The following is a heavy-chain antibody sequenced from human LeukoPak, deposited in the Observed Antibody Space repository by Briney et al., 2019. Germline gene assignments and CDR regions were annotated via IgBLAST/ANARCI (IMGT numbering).Heavy chain of an antibody. V-gene: IGHV1-2*02. D-gene: IGHD2-21*01. CDR1: GYTFTGYY. J-gene: IGHJ4*02. Sequence: ASVRVSCKASGYTFTGYYMHWVRQAAGPGLEWMGWINPNSGGTNYAQKFQGRVTMTRDTSISTAYMELSRLRSDDTAVYYCARARGHILVNYWGQGTLVTVSS. CDR3: ARARGHILVNY. CDR2: INPNSGGT.